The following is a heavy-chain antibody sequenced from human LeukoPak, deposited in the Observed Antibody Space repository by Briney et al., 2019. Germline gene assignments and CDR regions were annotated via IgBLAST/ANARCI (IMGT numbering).Heavy chain of an antibody. D-gene: IGHD3-22*01. J-gene: IGHJ4*02. Sequence: PGGSLRLSCAASGFTFSDYYMSWIRQAPGKGLEWVSYISSSGSTIYCADSVKGRFTISRDNAKNSLYLQMNSLRAEDTAVYYCAREGYYYDSSGYYANFDYWGQGTLVTVSS. CDR1: GFTFSDYY. CDR2: ISSSGSTI. V-gene: IGHV3-11*01. CDR3: AREGYYYDSSGYYANFDY.